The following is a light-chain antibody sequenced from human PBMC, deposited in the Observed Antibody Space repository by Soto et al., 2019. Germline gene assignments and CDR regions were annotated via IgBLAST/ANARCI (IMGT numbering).Light chain of an antibody. Sequence: QSVLTKPPSVSGAPGQRVTISCTGSSSYIGAGYDVHWYQQLPGTAPKLLIYGNSNRPSGVPDRFSGSKSGTSASLAITGLQAEDEADYYCQSYDSSLSGSVFGGGTKVTVL. V-gene: IGLV1-40*01. CDR3: QSYDSSLSGSV. CDR1: SSYIGAGYD. J-gene: IGLJ3*02. CDR2: GNS.